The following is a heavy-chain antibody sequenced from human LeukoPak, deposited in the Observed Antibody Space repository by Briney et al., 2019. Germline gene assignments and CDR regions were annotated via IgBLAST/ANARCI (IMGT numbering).Heavy chain of an antibody. CDR2: ISSSGGST. V-gene: IGHV3-23*01. Sequence: GGSLRLSCAGSGFTFNDAWMSWVRQAPGKGLEWVSGISSSGGSTYYADSVKGRFSISRDNSKNTLYLQMKSLRAEDSAVYHCAKEPYSGSQLLDYWGQGTLVTVSS. CDR1: GFTFNDAW. D-gene: IGHD1-26*01. CDR3: AKEPYSGSQLLDY. J-gene: IGHJ4*02.